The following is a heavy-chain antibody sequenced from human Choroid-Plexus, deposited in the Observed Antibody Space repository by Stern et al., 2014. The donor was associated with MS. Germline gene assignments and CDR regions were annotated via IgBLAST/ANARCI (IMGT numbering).Heavy chain of an antibody. D-gene: IGHD2/OR15-2a*01. J-gene: IGHJ5*02. V-gene: IGHV3-30*18. Sequence: VQLVQSGGGVVQPGRPLRLSCVASGFTFGRCAMHWVRQAPGKGLEWAAGVSYDGSNKYYADSVKGRFTISRDKSQNTLYMQMSSLRPEDTAVYYCAKDRQYLTYFFDHWGQGSLVTVSS. CDR3: AKDRQYLTYFFDH. CDR1: GFTFGRCA. CDR2: VSYDGSNK.